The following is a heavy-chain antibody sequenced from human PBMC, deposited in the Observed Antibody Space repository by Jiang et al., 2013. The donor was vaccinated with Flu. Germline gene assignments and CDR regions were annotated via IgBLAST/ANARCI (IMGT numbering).Heavy chain of an antibody. CDR3: ARNDYRRGWYGSWFDS. V-gene: IGHV4-34*01. J-gene: IGHJ5*01. D-gene: IGHD4-11*01. Sequence: LLKPSETLSHTCAIYDASFTSYYYSWIRHSPGEGLEWIGEVNHKRRASYNPSLGGRASISVDARRSQVSLSVASVTAADTAVYYCARNDYRRGWYGSWFDSWGQGILVTVSS. CDR2: VNHKRRA. CDR1: DASFTSYY.